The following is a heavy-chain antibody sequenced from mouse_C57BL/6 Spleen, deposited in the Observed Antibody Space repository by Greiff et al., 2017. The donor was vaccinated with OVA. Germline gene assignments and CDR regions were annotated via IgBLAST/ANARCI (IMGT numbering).Heavy chain of an antibody. D-gene: IGHD1-1*01. CDR2: INPSDSYT. V-gene: IGHV1-50*01. CDR1: GYTFTSYW. J-gene: IGHJ3*01. Sequence: QVQLKQPGAELVKPGASVKLSCKASGYTFTSYWMSWVNQRPGQGLEWIGKINPSDSYTNYNQKFKGKATLTVDTSSSTAYMQLSSLTSEDSAVYDCARSYPITAGVGGFAYWGQGTLVTVSA. CDR3: ARSYPITAGVGGFAY.